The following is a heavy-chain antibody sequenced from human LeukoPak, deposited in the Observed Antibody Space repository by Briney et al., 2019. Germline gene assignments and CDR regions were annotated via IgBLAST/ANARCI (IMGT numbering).Heavy chain of an antibody. CDR3: AKAFRSNYYDGMEV. CDR2: INSDGSST. CDR1: GFTFSSYW. Sequence: PGGSLRLSCAASGFTFSSYWMHWVRQAPGKGLVWVSRINSDGSSTTYADSVKGRFTIFRDNSQNTLYLQMNSLRAEDTAVYYCAKAFRSNYYDGMEVWGQGTTVTVSS. V-gene: IGHV3-74*01. J-gene: IGHJ6*02.